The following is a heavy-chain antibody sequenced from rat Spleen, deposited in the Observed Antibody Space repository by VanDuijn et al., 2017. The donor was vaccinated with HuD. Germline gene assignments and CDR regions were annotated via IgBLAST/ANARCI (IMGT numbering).Heavy chain of an antibody. J-gene: IGHJ3*01. V-gene: IGHV5-58*01. CDR2: ITNAAGKA. CDR3: TTFSDYATSPFAY. Sequence: EVQLVETGGGLVQPGRSLKLSCVASGFTFSSFWMYWIRQAPGKGLEWVSSITNAAGKAYYPDSVKGRFTISRDNAKSTLYLQMGSLRSEDTATYYCTTFSDYATSPFAYWGRGALVTVSS. CDR1: GFTFSSFW. D-gene: IGHD1-6*01.